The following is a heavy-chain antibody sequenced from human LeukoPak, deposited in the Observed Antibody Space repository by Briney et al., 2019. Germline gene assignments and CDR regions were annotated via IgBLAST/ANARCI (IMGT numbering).Heavy chain of an antibody. J-gene: IGHJ4*02. V-gene: IGHV3-15*01. CDR1: GFTFSRYE. D-gene: IGHD1-1*01. CDR3: SWVSGVYNHALDH. CDR2: IKSKGGGGTA. Sequence: EAGGSLRLSCETSGFTFSRYEMTWVRQAPGKGLEWVGRIKSKGGGGTADYAAPVKGRFTISRDDSKNTIYLQMNSLKTEDTAIYYCSWVSGVYNHALDHWGQGTLVTVSS.